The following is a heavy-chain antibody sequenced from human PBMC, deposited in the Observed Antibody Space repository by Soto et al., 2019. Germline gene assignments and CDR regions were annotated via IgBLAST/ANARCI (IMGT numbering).Heavy chain of an antibody. CDR2: ISSSSSTI. D-gene: IGHD6-13*01. J-gene: IGHJ4*02. Sequence: GGSLRLSCAASGFTFSSYSMNWVRQAPGKGLEWVSYISSSSSTIYYADSVKGRFTISRDNAKNSLYLQMNSLRAEDTAVYYCVGYSSSWYGTAFDYWGQGTLVTVSS. V-gene: IGHV3-48*01. CDR3: VGYSSSWYGTAFDY. CDR1: GFTFSSYS.